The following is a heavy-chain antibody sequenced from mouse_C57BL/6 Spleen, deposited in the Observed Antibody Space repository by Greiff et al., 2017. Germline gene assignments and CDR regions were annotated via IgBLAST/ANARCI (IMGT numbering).Heavy chain of an antibody. D-gene: IGHD1-1*01. V-gene: IGHV1-15*01. J-gene: IGHJ2*01. CDR1: GYTFTDYE. CDR3: TIYDGRSYKYYLDY. CDR2: IDPETGGT. Sequence: VQVVESGAELVRPGASVTLSCKASGYTFTDYEMHWVKQTPVHGLEWIGAIDPETGGTAYNQKFKGKAILTADKSSSTAYMELRSLTSEDSAVYYCTIYDGRSYKYYLDYWGKGTTLTVAS.